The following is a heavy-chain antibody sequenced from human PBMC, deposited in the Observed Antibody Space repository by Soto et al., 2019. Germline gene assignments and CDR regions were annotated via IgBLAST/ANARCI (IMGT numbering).Heavy chain of an antibody. V-gene: IGHV3-48*02. CDR3: ARDLEYSSSWYYYYGLDV. Sequence: PGGSLRLSCAASGFTFSSYGMHWVRQAPGKGLEWLSYISRSGSLNYYADSVKGRFTISRDNAKNSLYLEMNSVRDEDTAMYYCARDLEYSSSWYYYYGLDVWGHGTTVTVSS. D-gene: IGHD6-6*01. J-gene: IGHJ6*02. CDR2: ISRSGSLN. CDR1: GFTFSSYG.